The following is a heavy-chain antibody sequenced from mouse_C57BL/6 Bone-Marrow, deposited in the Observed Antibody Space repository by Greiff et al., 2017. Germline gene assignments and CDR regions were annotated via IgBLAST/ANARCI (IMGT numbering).Heavy chain of an antibody. D-gene: IGHD4-1*01. CDR1: GYSFTGYY. CDR2: LNPSTGGT. J-gene: IGHJ2*01. CDR3: AVGPFDY. V-gene: IGHV1-42*01. Sequence: VHVKQSGPELVKPGASVKISCKASGYSFTGYYMNWVKQSPEKSLEWIGELNPSTGGTTYNQKFKAKATLTVDKSSSTAYMQLKSLTSEDSAVYYCAVGPFDYWGQGTTLTVSS.